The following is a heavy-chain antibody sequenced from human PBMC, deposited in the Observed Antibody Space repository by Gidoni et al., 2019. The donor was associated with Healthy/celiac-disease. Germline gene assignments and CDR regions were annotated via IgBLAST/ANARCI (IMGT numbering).Heavy chain of an antibody. CDR3: ARDGSHSGIPYYYYMDV. D-gene: IGHD2-2*02. CDR2: IKQDGSEK. V-gene: IGHV3-7*01. J-gene: IGHJ6*03. Sequence: EVQLVESGGGLVQPGGSLRLSCAASGFTFSSYWMRWVRQAPGKGLEWVANIKQDGSEKYYGDSVKGRFTISRDNAKNSLYLQMNSLRAEDTAVYYCARDGSHSGIPYYYYMDVWGKGTTVTVSS. CDR1: GFTFSSYW.